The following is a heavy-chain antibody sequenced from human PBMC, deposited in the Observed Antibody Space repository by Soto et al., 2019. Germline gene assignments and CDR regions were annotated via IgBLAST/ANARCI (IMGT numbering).Heavy chain of an antibody. D-gene: IGHD2-2*03. CDR1: GFTFGDYA. J-gene: IGHJ4*02. V-gene: IGHV3-49*04. Sequence: PGGSLRLSCTASGFTFGDYAMRWVRQAPGKGLEWVGFIRSKAYGGTTEYAASVKGRFTISRDDSKSIAYLQMNSLKTEDTAVYYCTRGPLDIVVVPANYDYWGQGT. CDR3: TRGPLDIVVVPANYDY. CDR2: IRSKAYGGTT.